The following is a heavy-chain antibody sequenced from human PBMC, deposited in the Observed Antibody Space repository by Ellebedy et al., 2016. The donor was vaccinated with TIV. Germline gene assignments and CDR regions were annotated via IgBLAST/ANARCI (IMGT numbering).Heavy chain of an antibody. Sequence: PGGSLRLSCAASGFTFSSYGMHWVRQAPGKGLEWVAVIWYDGSNKYYADSVKGRFTISRDNSKNTLYLQMNSLRAEDTAVYYCARSYYYDSSGFPDSWGQGTLVTVSS. CDR1: GFTFSSYG. J-gene: IGHJ4*02. CDR3: ARSYYYDSSGFPDS. D-gene: IGHD3-22*01. CDR2: IWYDGSNK. V-gene: IGHV3-33*08.